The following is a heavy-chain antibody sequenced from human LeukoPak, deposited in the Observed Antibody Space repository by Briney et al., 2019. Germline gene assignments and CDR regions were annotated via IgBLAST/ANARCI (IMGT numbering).Heavy chain of an antibody. CDR2: IRNKANSYTT. Sequence: GGSLRLSCAAPGFSFSDNYMDWVRQAPGKGLEWVGRIRNKANSYTTDYAASVRGRFTISRDDSKNSLYLEVNSLKTEDTAVYYCAREYYCRLDYWGRGTLVTVSS. J-gene: IGHJ4*02. CDR1: GFSFSDNY. V-gene: IGHV3-72*01. D-gene: IGHD3-10*01. CDR3: AREYYCRLDY.